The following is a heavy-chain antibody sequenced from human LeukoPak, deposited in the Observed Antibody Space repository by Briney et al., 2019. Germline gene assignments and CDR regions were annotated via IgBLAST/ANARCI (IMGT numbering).Heavy chain of an antibody. J-gene: IGHJ3*02. CDR1: GYSFSNYW. CDR3: ARSEQGIAAAGTNPRAFDI. CDR2: IYPGESET. Sequence: GESLQISCKGSGYSFSNYWIGWVRQMPGRGLAGMGIIYPGESETRYSPSVQGQVTISADKSISTAYLQWSSLKASDTAMYYCARSEQGIAAAGTNPRAFDIWGQGTMVTVSS. D-gene: IGHD6-13*01. V-gene: IGHV5-51*01.